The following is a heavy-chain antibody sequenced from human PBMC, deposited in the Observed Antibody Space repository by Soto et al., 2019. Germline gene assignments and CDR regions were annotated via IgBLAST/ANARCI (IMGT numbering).Heavy chain of an antibody. Sequence: ASVKVSCKASGYTFTSYYMHWVRQAPGQGLEWMGIINPSGGSTSYAQKFQGRVTMTRDTSTSTVYMELSSLRSEDTAVYYCARVYSSSWPPSIHLHYYYYGMDVWGQGTTVTVSS. CDR3: ARVYSSSWPPSIHLHYYYYGMDV. D-gene: IGHD6-13*01. V-gene: IGHV1-46*01. J-gene: IGHJ6*02. CDR2: INPSGGST. CDR1: GYTFTSYY.